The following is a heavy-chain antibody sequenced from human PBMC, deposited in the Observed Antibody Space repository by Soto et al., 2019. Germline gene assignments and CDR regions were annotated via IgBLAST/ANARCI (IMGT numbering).Heavy chain of an antibody. Sequence: SETLSLTCAVSGGSISSSNWWSWVRQPPGKGLEWIGEIYHSGSTNYNPSLKSRVTISVDRSKNQFSLKLSSVTAADTAVYYCARVEAAAGLFDPWGQGTLVTVS. CDR2: IYHSGST. J-gene: IGHJ5*02. CDR1: GGSISSSNW. D-gene: IGHD6-13*01. CDR3: ARVEAAAGLFDP. V-gene: IGHV4-4*02.